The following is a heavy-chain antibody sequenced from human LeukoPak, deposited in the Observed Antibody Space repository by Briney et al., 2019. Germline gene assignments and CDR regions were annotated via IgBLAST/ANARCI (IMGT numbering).Heavy chain of an antibody. CDR1: GGTFSSYA. D-gene: IGHD3-22*01. CDR2: TIPILGIA. J-gene: IGHJ3*02. Sequence: GASVKLSCKASGGTFSSYAISWVRQAPGQGLEWMGRTIPILGIANYAKKFQGRVKITADKSTSTAYMELSSLRSEDTAVYSCARDLFYYDSSGYYHDAFDIWGQGTMVTVSS. CDR3: ARDLFYYDSSGYYHDAFDI. V-gene: IGHV1-69*04.